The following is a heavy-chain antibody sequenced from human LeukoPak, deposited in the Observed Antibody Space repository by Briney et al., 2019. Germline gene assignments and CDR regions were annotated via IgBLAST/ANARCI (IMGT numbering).Heavy chain of an antibody. D-gene: IGHD3-3*01. CDR3: AIGTIFGVVAAAY. Sequence: KASETLSLTCAVYGGSFSGYYWSWIRQPPGKGLDWIGEINHSGSTNYNPSLKSRVTISVDTSKNQFSPKLSSVTAADTAVYYCAIGTIFGVVAAAYWGQGTLVTVSS. CDR2: INHSGST. J-gene: IGHJ4*02. V-gene: IGHV4-34*01. CDR1: GGSFSGYY.